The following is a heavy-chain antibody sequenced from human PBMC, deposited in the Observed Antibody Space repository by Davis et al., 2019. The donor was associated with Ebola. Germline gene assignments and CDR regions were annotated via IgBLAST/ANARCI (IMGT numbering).Heavy chain of an antibody. CDR1: GFTFSSYA. J-gene: IGHJ4*02. V-gene: IGHV3-30-3*01. Sequence: GESLKISCAASGFTFSSYAMHWVRQAPGKGLEWVAVISYDGSNKYSADSVKGRFTISRDNAKNSLFLQMNSLRGEDTAVYFCACGAAGSTTVDNWGQGTLVTVSS. CDR3: ACGAAGSTTVDN. CDR2: ISYDGSNK. D-gene: IGHD1-1*01.